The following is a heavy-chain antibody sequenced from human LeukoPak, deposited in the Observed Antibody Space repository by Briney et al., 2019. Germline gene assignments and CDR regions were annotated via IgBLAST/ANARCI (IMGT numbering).Heavy chain of an antibody. CDR2: VKYSGGV. J-gene: IGHJ5*02. Sequence: PSETLSLTCTVSGGSISSGGYYWSWIRQPPGKGLEWLGEVKYSGGVNYNVSLKSRLTMSLDRANNQFSLKLKSVTVADTAVYYCVREFRNWFDPWGQGTLVTVSS. CDR1: GGSISSGGYY. D-gene: IGHD1-14*01. V-gene: IGHV4-39*07. CDR3: VREFRNWFDP.